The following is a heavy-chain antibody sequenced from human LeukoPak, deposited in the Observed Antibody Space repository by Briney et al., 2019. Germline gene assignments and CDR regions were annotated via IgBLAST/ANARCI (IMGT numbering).Heavy chain of an antibody. Sequence: PGGSLRLSCAASGFTFNSYWLSWVRQAPGKGLEWVANIKEDGSHQHYVDSVKGRFTISRDNAKNSLYVQMNSLRAEDTAVCYCARDGYGTGSHDYWGQGTLVTVSS. CDR1: GFTFNSYW. D-gene: IGHD3-10*01. J-gene: IGHJ4*02. V-gene: IGHV3-7*04. CDR2: IKEDGSHQ. CDR3: ARDGYGTGSHDY.